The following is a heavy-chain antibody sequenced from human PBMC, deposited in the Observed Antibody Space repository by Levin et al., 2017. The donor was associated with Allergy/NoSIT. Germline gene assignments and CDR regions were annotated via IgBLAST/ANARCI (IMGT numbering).Heavy chain of an antibody. CDR3: ARGDSSVYFDY. D-gene: IGHD3-22*01. Sequence: GGSLRLSCAASGFTFSSYGMHWVRQAPGKGLEWVAVIWYDGSNKYYADSVKGRFTISRDNSKNTLYLQMNSLRAEDTAVYYCARGDSSVYFDYWGQGTLVTVSS. V-gene: IGHV3-33*01. CDR1: GFTFSSYG. CDR2: IWYDGSNK. J-gene: IGHJ4*02.